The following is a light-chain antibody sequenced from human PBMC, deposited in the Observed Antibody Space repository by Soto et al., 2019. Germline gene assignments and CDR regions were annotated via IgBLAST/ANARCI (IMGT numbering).Light chain of an antibody. J-gene: IGKJ1*01. V-gene: IGKV1-39*01. CDR3: KQSSRFRKT. CDR2: AAS. Sequence: DVQMTQSPSSLSASVGDSLTLTCRASQTFTSYLNWYQQKPGKAPKLLIYAASTLQSGVPSRFSGSGYGTELTLTIISLQPEDFATYYGKQSSRFRKTLGRGTKVDIK. CDR1: QTFTSY.